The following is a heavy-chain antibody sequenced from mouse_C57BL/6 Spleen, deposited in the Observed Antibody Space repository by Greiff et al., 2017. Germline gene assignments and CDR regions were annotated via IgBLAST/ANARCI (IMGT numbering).Heavy chain of an antibody. CDR1: GYTFTSYW. CDR2: IDPNSGGT. CDR3: AREEATYYSNSDWYFDV. D-gene: IGHD2-5*01. J-gene: IGHJ1*03. V-gene: IGHV1-72*01. Sequence: QSCKASGYTFTSYWMHWVKQRPGRGLEWIGRIDPNSGGTKYNEKFKSKATLTVDKPSSTAYMQLSSLTSEDSAVYYCAREEATYYSNSDWYFDVWGTGTTVTVSS.